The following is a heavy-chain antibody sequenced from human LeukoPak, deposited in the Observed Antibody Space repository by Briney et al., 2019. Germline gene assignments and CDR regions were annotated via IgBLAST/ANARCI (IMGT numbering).Heavy chain of an antibody. CDR2: ISGSGGST. Sequence: GGSLRLSCAASGFTVSSNYVSWVRQAPGKGLEWVSAISGSGGSTYYADSVKGRFTISRDNSKNTLYLQMNSLRAEDTAVYYCAKTTGQQWLPWDYWGQGTLVTVSS. V-gene: IGHV3-23*01. CDR1: GFTVSSNY. D-gene: IGHD6-19*01. CDR3: AKTTGQQWLPWDY. J-gene: IGHJ4*02.